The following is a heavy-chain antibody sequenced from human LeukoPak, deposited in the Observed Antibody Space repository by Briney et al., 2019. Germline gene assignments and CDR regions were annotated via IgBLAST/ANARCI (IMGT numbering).Heavy chain of an antibody. Sequence: SQTLSLTCTVSGGSISSAGYYWSWIRQPAGKGLEWIGRIYTSGSTNYNPSLKSRVTISVDTSENHFSLKLTSVTAADTAVYYCARGTSYYGSGTYYSSLYFDYWGQGTLVTVSS. J-gene: IGHJ4*02. V-gene: IGHV4-61*02. CDR2: IYTSGST. CDR3: ARGTSYYGSGTYYSSLYFDY. D-gene: IGHD3-10*01. CDR1: GGSISSAGYY.